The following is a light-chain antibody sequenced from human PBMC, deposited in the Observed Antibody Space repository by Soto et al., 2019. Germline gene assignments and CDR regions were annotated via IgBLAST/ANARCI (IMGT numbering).Light chain of an antibody. CDR3: SSDTSRSPYV. J-gene: IGLJ1*01. CDR1: SSDVGGYNY. Sequence: QSALTQPASVSGSPGQSITISCTGSSSDVGGYNYVSWYQQLPGKAPKLLIYDGSDRPSGVSNRFSGSKSGNTASLTISGLQAEDEDDYYCSSDTSRSPYVFGTGTKVTVL. V-gene: IGLV2-14*01. CDR2: DGS.